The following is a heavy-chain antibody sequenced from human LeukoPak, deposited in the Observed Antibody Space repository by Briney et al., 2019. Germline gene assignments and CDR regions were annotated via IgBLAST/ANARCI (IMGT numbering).Heavy chain of an antibody. V-gene: IGHV3-30*02. CDR3: AKSKGATDAFDI. CDR2: IRYDGSNK. J-gene: IGHJ3*02. Sequence: GGSLRLSCAASGFTFNTYGMHWVRQAPGKGLEWVAFIRYDGSNKDYADSVKGRFTISRDNSKNTLYLQMNSLRAEDTAVYYCAKSKGATDAFDIWGQGTMVTVSS. D-gene: IGHD1-26*01. CDR1: GFTFNTYG.